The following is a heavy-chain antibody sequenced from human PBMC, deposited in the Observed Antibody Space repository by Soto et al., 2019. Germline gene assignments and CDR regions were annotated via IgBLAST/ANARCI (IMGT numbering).Heavy chain of an antibody. J-gene: IGHJ6*02. V-gene: IGHV4-59*01. Sequence: ASETLSLTCTVSGGSISSYYWSWIRQPPGKGLEWIGYIYYSGSTNYNPSLKSRVTISVDTSKNQFSLKLSSVTAADTAVYYCARDAPRRDGYNYYYYYGMDVWGQGTTVTVSS. CDR3: ARDAPRRDGYNYYYYYGMDV. CDR2: IYYSGST. CDR1: GGSISSYY. D-gene: IGHD5-12*01.